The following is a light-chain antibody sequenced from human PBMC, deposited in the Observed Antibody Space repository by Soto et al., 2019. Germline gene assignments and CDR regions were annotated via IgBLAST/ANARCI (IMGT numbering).Light chain of an antibody. CDR3: SSYTSSSTSGV. V-gene: IGLV2-14*01. CDR2: DVS. Sequence: QSALTQPASVSGSPGQSITISCTGTSSDVGGYNYVSWYQQHQGKAPKLMIYDVSNRPSGVANRFSGAKSGNTASLTISGLQAEDEADYYCSSYTSSSTSGVFGGGTKLTVL. CDR1: SSDVGGYNY. J-gene: IGLJ2*01.